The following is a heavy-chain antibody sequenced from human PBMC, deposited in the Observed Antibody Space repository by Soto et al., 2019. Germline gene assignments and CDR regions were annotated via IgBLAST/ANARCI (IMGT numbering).Heavy chain of an antibody. CDR2: IYHSGST. D-gene: IGHD5-12*01. Sequence: SETLSLTCAVSSGSISSSNWWSWVRQPPGKGLEWIGEIYHSGSTNYNPSLKSRVTISVDKSKNQFSLKLSSVTAADTAVYYCAIDFLYEGGHYFMDVCGKGTTVTVSS. J-gene: IGHJ6*03. CDR1: SGSISSSNW. CDR3: AIDFLYEGGHYFMDV. V-gene: IGHV4-4*02.